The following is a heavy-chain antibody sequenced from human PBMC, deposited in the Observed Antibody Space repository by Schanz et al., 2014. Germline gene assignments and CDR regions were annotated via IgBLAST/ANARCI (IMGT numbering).Heavy chain of an antibody. V-gene: IGHV3-30*03. Sequence: VQLVESGGGMVQPGGSLRLSCAASGFTFSSYGMHWVRQAPGKGLEWVAVILYDGSNKYYADSVKGRFTISRDNPKKTLYLQMNSLRAEDTAVYYCARDHQWLARYYMDVWGKGTTVTVSS. CDR1: GFTFSSYG. CDR2: ILYDGSNK. J-gene: IGHJ6*03. CDR3: ARDHQWLARYYMDV. D-gene: IGHD6-19*01.